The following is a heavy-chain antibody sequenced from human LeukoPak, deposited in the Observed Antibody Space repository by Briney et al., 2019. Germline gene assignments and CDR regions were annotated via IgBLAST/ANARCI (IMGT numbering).Heavy chain of an antibody. V-gene: IGHV4-39*01. Sequence: SETLSLTCTVSGGSISTSAFYWSWIRQPPGKGLEWIGSIYDSGNEFYNPSLKSRVTISADTSKNQFSLKLNSVTGANTAMYYWARQISDYYYYYMDVWGRGITVTVSS. D-gene: IGHD2/OR15-2a*01. CDR1: GGSISTSAFY. CDR2: IYDSGNE. CDR3: ARQISDYYYYYMDV. J-gene: IGHJ6*03.